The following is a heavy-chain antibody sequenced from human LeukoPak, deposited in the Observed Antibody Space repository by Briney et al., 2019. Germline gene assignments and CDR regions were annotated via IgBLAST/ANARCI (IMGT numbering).Heavy chain of an antibody. J-gene: IGHJ3*02. CDR3: ARVYCTNGVCHMGGNAFDI. D-gene: IGHD2-8*01. Sequence: PSETLSLTCSVSGGSIISDSYYWAWIRQPPGKGLEWIGSAHYTGDTYYNPSLKSRVTISVDTSKSQFSLKLTSVTAADTAVYYCARVYCTNGVCHMGGNAFDIWGQGTMVTVSS. CDR1: GGSIISDSYY. V-gene: IGHV4-39*07. CDR2: AHYTGDT.